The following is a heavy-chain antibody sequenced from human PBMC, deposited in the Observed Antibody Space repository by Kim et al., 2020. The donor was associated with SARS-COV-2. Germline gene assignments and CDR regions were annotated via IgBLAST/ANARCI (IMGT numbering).Heavy chain of an antibody. CDR1: GFTFGDYA. CDR2: IRSKAYGGTP. D-gene: IGHD5-18*01. CDR3: TSSNADTAMVDYYYYYGMDV. J-gene: IGHJ6*02. V-gene: IGHV3-49*04. Sequence: GGSLRLSCTASGFTFGDYAMSWVRQAPGKGLEWVGFIRSKAYGGTPEYAASVKGRFTISRDDSKSIAYLQMNSLKTEDTAVYYCTSSNADTAMVDYYYYYGMDVWGQGTTVTVSS.